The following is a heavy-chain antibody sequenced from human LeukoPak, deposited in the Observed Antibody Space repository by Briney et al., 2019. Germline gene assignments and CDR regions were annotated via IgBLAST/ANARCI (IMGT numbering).Heavy chain of an antibody. V-gene: IGHV3-30-3*01. CDR2: ISYDGSNK. J-gene: IGHJ1*01. Sequence: GGSLRLSCAASGFTFSSYAMHWVRQAPGKGLEWVAVISYDGSNKYYADSVKGRFTISRDNSKNTLYLQMNSLRAEDTAVYYCARELPMTTVVRSYFQHWGQGTLVTVSS. D-gene: IGHD4-23*01. CDR1: GFTFSSYA. CDR3: ARELPMTTVVRSYFQH.